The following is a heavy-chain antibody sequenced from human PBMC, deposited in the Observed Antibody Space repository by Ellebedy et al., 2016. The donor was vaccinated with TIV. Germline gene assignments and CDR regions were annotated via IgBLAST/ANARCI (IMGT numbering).Heavy chain of an antibody. Sequence: PGGSLRLSCAASGFTFSYYALHWVRQAPGKGLEWVAVISDDGTSEHYGYSVKGRFTISRDNSKNTLYMQMNSLRVEDTAVYYCAVSRWAAAGLYYFDFWGQGTLVTVSS. J-gene: IGHJ4*02. D-gene: IGHD6-13*01. V-gene: IGHV3-30*03. CDR2: ISDDGTSE. CDR1: GFTFSYYA. CDR3: AVSRWAAAGLYYFDF.